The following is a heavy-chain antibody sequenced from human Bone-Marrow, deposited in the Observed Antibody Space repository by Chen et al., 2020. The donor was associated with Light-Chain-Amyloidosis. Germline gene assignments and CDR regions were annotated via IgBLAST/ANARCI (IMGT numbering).Heavy chain of an antibody. V-gene: IGHV3-21*01. Sequence: GGSLRLSCAASGFTFSHYSMNWVRQAPGKGLEWVSSISTSSNYIYYADSVKGRFTISRDNAKNSLYLQMNSLRGDDTAVYYCARDSRVFSGYDIEYFRHWGQGTLVTVSS. CDR3: ARDSRVFSGYDIEYFRH. CDR1: GFTFSHYS. CDR2: ISTSSNYI. D-gene: IGHD5-12*01. J-gene: IGHJ1*01.